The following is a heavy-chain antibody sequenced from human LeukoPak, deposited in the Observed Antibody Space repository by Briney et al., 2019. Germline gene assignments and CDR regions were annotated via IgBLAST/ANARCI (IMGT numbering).Heavy chain of an antibody. CDR3: ARIPHYDFWSGYYYFDY. CDR2: ISMTGVST. V-gene: IGHV3-23*01. CDR1: GITFSNFA. D-gene: IGHD3-3*01. J-gene: IGHJ4*02. Sequence: GGSLRLSCAASGITFSNFAMTWVRQAPGKGLEWVSSISMTGVSTYYGESVKGRFTISRDNSRHTVFLQMNSLRAEDTAVYYCARIPHYDFWSGYYYFDYWGQGTLVTVSS.